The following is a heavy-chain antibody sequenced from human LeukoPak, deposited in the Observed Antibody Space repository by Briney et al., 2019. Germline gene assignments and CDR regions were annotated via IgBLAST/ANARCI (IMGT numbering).Heavy chain of an antibody. CDR3: ATLSVREVDPDH. CDR2: VSWDGSQT. D-gene: IGHD5-24*01. CDR1: GFTFMNYA. Sequence: SGGSLRLSCAASGFTFMNYAKYWVRQAPGKGLEWVAVVSWDGSQTFYADSVMGRFSVSRDNSKDTVSLQMYTLRTEDTAVYYCATLSVREVDPDHWGQGTLVIVSA. V-gene: IGHV3-30*04. J-gene: IGHJ4*02.